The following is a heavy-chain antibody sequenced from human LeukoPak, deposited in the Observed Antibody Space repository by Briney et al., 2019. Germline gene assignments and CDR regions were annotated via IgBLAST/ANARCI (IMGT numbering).Heavy chain of an antibody. J-gene: IGHJ6*03. Sequence: PGGSLRLSCAASGFTFSSYAMHWVRQAPGKGLEWVAVISYDGSNKYYADSVKGRFTISRDNSKNTLYLQMNSLRAEDTAVYYCARVRVRGVMYYYMDVWGKGTTVTVSS. CDR3: ARVRVRGVMYYYMDV. CDR1: GFTFSSYA. D-gene: IGHD3-10*01. CDR2: ISYDGSNK. V-gene: IGHV3-30-3*01.